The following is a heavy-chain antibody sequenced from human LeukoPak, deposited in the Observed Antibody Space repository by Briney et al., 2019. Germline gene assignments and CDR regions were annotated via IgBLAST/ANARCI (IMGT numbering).Heavy chain of an antibody. CDR2: IYHSGST. V-gene: IGHV4-30-2*01. CDR1: GGSISSAGHS. CDR3: ARLGRYDYFIDY. D-gene: IGHD3-16*01. J-gene: IGHJ4*02. Sequence: KSSETLSLTCAVSGGSISSAGHSWSWIRQPPGKGLEWIGYIYHSGSTYYNSSLKSRVTISVDRSKNQFSLKLTSVTAADTAVYYCARLGRYDYFIDYWGQGTLVTVSS.